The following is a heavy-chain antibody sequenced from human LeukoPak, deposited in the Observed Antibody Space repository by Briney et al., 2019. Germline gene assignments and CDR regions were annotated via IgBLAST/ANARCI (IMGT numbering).Heavy chain of an antibody. D-gene: IGHD1-26*01. CDR1: GGTFSSYA. CDR2: IIPIFGTA. J-gene: IGHJ6*03. V-gene: IGHV1-69*05. CDR3: ARVMISSGSYYYMDV. Sequence: SVKVSCKASGGTFSSYATSWVRQAPGQGLEWMGGIIPIFGTANYAQKFQGRVTITTDESTSTAYMELSSLRSEDTAVYYCARVMISSGSYYYMDVWGKGTTVTVSS.